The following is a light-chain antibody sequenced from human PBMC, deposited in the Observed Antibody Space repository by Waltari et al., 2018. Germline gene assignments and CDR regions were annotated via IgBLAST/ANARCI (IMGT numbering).Light chain of an antibody. CDR2: KAS. CDR3: QQYNSYSLLS. CDR1: QSISNG. V-gene: IGKV1-5*03. J-gene: IGKJ4*01. Sequence: DIQMTQSPSTLSASVGDRVIFSCRASQSISNGLAWYQQKPGKAPKLLIYKASTLGSGVPSRFSGSGSEAEFTHSISSLQPEDFATYYCQQYNSYSLLSFGGGTKVEIK.